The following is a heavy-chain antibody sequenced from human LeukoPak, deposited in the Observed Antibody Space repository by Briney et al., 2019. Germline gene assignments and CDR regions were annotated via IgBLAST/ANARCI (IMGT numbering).Heavy chain of an antibody. V-gene: IGHV3-21*01. Sequence: GGSLRLSCAASGFIFSSYSMHWVRQAPGKGLEWVPSIRSSSSYINYADSVKGRFTISRDNAKNSLYLQMNSLRAEDTAVYYCARDGVFDYWGQGSLVTVSS. CDR2: IRSSSSYI. J-gene: IGHJ4*02. CDR3: ARDGVFDY. D-gene: IGHD3-3*01. CDR1: GFIFSSYS.